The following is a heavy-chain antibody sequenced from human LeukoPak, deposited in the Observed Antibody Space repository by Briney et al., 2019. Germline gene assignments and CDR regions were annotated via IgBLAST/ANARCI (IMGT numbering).Heavy chain of an antibody. CDR2: VFITGSI. CDR1: GGSISRDSYY. J-gene: IGHJ4*02. CDR3: ASELWFGDPSFDY. D-gene: IGHD3-10*01. V-gene: IGHV4-61*02. Sequence: SETLSLTCSVSGGSISRDSYYYNWFRQPAGKGLEWIGRVFITGSINYSPSLRSRVTISVDTSKNQFSLKLSSVTAADTVVYYCASELWFGDPSFDYWGQGTLVTVSS.